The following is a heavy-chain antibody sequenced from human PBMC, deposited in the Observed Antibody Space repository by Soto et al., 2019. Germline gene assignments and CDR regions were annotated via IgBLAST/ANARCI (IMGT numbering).Heavy chain of an antibody. CDR2: IIPIFGTA. V-gene: IGHV1-69*12. CDR1: GGTFSSYA. Sequence: QVQLVQSGAEVKKPGSSVKVSCKASGGTFSSYAISWVRQAPGQGLEWMGGIIPIFGTANYAQKFQGRVTITADESTSTAYRGLRSLRSEDTAVYYCARDRDSSGWYENWGQGTLVTVSS. CDR3: ARDRDSSGWYEN. J-gene: IGHJ4*02. D-gene: IGHD6-19*01.